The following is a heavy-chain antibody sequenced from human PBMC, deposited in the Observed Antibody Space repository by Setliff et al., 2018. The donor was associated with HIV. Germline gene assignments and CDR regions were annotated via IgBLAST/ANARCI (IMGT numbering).Heavy chain of an antibody. Sequence: KTSQTRSLTGTVSGGSIRSSSYYWGWIRQPPGKGLEWIGSIYYSGSTYYNPSLKSRVTISVDTSKNQFSLQLSSVTVADTAVYYFAGGRGMNWFDPWGQGTLVTVSS. CDR1: GGSIRSSSYY. CDR3: AGGRGMNWFDP. D-gene: IGHD3-10*01. CDR2: IYYSGST. V-gene: IGHV4-39*01. J-gene: IGHJ5*02.